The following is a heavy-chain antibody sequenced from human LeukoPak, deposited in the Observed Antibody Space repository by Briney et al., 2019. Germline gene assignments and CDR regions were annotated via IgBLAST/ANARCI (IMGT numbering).Heavy chain of an antibody. D-gene: IGHD1-26*01. V-gene: IGHV3-7*03. CDR1: GFTFSGAW. CDR2: IREDGTEK. CDR3: AKDRSIGTYYTFDH. Sequence: TGGSLRLSCTASGFTFSGAWMTWVRQAPGKGLEWVANIREDGTEKNYVDSVKGRFTISRDNSKNSLYLQMSSLTAADTAVYYCAKDRSIGTYYTFDHWGQGTLVTVSS. J-gene: IGHJ4*02.